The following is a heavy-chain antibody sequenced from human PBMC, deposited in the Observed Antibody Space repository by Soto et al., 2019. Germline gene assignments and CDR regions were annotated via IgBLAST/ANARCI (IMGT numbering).Heavy chain of an antibody. Sequence: SETLSLTCTVSGGSISSYYWSWIRQPPGKGLEWIGYIYYSGSTNYNPSLKSRVTISVDTSKNQFSLKLSSVTAADTAVYYCASLRFYYFDYWGQGTLVTVSS. J-gene: IGHJ4*02. V-gene: IGHV4-59*08. CDR2: IYYSGST. CDR1: GGSISSYY. CDR3: ASLRFYYFDY. D-gene: IGHD4-17*01.